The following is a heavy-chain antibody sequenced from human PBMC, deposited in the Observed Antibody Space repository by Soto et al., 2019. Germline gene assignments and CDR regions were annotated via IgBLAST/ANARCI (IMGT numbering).Heavy chain of an antibody. D-gene: IGHD5-18*01. CDR2: IYYSGST. V-gene: IGHV4-59*01. CDR3: ARRYGKNAFDI. Sequence: QVQLQESGPGLVKPSETLSLTCTVSGGSISSYYWSWIRQPPGKGLEWIGYIYYSGSTNYNPSLKSQDTISVDTSKNQCSLKLSSVTAADTAVYYCARRYGKNAFDIWGQGTMVTVSS. CDR1: GGSISSYY. J-gene: IGHJ3*02.